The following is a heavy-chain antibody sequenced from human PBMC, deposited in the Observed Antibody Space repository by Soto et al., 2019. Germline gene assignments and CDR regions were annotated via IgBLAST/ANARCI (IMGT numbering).Heavy chain of an antibody. Sequence: KSSETLSLTCTVSGGSISSYYWSWIRQPAGKGLEWIGRIYTSGSTNYNPSLKSRVTMSVDTSKNQFSLKLSSVTAGDTAVYYCARDNGAVAGTGYYYGMDVWGQGTTVTVSS. CDR2: IYTSGST. D-gene: IGHD6-19*01. CDR3: ARDNGAVAGTGYYYGMDV. CDR1: GGSISSYY. J-gene: IGHJ6*02. V-gene: IGHV4-4*07.